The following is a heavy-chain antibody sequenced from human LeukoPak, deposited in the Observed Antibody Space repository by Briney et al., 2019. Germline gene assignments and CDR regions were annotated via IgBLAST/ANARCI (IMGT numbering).Heavy chain of an antibody. Sequence: TETLSLTCTVSGGSISSSSYYWGWIRQPPGKGLEWIGSIYYSGSTYYNPSLKSRVTISVDTSKNQFSLKLSSVTAADTAVYYCAREVVRGYCSSTSCYRSLHWFDPWGQGTLVTVSS. CDR1: GGSISSSSYY. J-gene: IGHJ5*02. CDR2: IYYSGST. D-gene: IGHD2-2*02. CDR3: AREVVRGYCSSTSCYRSLHWFDP. V-gene: IGHV4-39*07.